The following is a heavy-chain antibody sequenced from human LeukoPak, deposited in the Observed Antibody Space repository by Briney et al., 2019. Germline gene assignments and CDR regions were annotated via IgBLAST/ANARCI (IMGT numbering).Heavy chain of an antibody. CDR1: GFTFSSYG. J-gene: IGHJ6*04. D-gene: IGHD3-10*01. Sequence: PGRSLRLSCAASGFTFSSYGTHWVRQAPGKGLEWVAVISYDGSNKYYADSVKGRFTISRDNSKNTLYLQMNSLRAEDTAVYYCAKDEGLVRGVIYYYYGMDVWGKGTTVTVSS. V-gene: IGHV3-30*18. CDR3: AKDEGLVRGVIYYYYGMDV. CDR2: ISYDGSNK.